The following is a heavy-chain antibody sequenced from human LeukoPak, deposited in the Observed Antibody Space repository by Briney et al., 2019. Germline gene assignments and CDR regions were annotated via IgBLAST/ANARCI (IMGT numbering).Heavy chain of an antibody. CDR1: RYTFTGYF. V-gene: IGHV1-18*04. J-gene: IGHJ4*02. CDR3: ARAKAMIVVVMPGDY. D-gene: IGHD3-22*01. CDR2: ISAYNGNT. Sequence: VASLTVSCKASRYTFTGYFMHWVRQAPGQGLEWMGWISAYNGNTNHAQKLQGRVTMTTDTSTSTAYMELRSLRSDDTAVYYCARAKAMIVVVMPGDYWGQGTLVTVSS.